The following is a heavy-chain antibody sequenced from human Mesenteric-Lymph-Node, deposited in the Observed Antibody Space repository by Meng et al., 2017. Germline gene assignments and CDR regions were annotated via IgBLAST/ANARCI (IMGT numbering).Heavy chain of an antibody. Sequence: QVQLVQAGAEVKNPGASVKVSCKTSGDSFTTYGIHWVRQAPGQSLEWMGWVNAASGNTRYSQKFQDRVTINRDTSASSAYMEVSSLRSEDTAVYYCAKSSLHAGTLYFDSWGQGTLVTVSS. CDR2: VNAASGNT. V-gene: IGHV1-3*01. CDR1: GDSFTTYG. D-gene: IGHD2-21*02. J-gene: IGHJ4*02. CDR3: AKSSLHAGTLYFDS.